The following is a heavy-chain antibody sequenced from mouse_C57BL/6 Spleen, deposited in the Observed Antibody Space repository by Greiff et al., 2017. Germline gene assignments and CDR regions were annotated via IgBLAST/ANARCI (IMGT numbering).Heavy chain of an antibody. V-gene: IGHV5-4*03. CDR3: ARLLYDYDVGWFAY. Sequence: EVMLVESGGGLVKPGGSLKLSCAASGFTFSSYAMSWVRQTPEKRLEWVATISDGGSYTYYPDNVKGRFTISRDNAKNNLYLQMSHLKSEDTAMYYCARLLYDYDVGWFAYWGQGTLVTVSA. J-gene: IGHJ3*01. CDR2: ISDGGSYT. CDR1: GFTFSSYA. D-gene: IGHD2-4*01.